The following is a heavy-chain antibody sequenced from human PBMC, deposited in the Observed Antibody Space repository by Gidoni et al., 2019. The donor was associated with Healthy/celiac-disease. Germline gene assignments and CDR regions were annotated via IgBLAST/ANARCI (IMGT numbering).Heavy chain of an antibody. CDR3: AKDSHGDNPQA. D-gene: IGHD4-17*01. V-gene: IGHV3-9*01. J-gene: IGHJ5*02. CDR1: GFTFDDYA. CDR2: ISWNSGSI. Sequence: EVQLVESGGGLVQPGRSLRLSCAASGFTFDDYAMHWVRQAPGKGLEWVSGISWNSGSIGYADSVKGRFTISRDNAKNSLYLQMNSLRAEDTALYYCAKDSHGDNPQAWGQGTLVTVSS.